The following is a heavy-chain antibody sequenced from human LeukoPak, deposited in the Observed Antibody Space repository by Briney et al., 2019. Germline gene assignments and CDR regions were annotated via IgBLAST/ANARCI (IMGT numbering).Heavy chain of an antibody. CDR3: ARVGPNLNWIKDAFDI. J-gene: IGHJ3*02. CDR2: IFHSGST. CDR1: GGSISSSSHY. V-gene: IGHV4-39*07. Sequence: PSETLSLTCTVSGGSISSSSHYWGWIRQPPGKGLEWIATIFHSGSTYYNPSLQSRVTISVDTSKNQFSLKLSSVTAADTAVYYCARVGPNLNWIKDAFDIWGQGTVVTVSS. D-gene: IGHD1-1*01.